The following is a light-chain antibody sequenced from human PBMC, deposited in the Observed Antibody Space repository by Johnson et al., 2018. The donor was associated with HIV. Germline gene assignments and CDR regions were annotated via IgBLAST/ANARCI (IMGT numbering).Light chain of an antibody. CDR3: GTWDSSLGAL. V-gene: IGLV1-51*01. J-gene: IGLJ1*01. CDR2: DNN. Sequence: QSLLTQPPSVSAAPGQKVTISCSGSSSNIGNNYVSWYQQLPKTAPKLLIYDNNKRPSGIPDRFSGSKSGTSATLGITGLQTGDEADYYCGTWDSSLGALFGTGTKVTV. CDR1: SSNIGNNY.